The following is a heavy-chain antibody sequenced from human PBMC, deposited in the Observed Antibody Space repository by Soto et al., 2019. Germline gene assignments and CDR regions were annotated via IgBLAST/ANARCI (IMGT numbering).Heavy chain of an antibody. V-gene: IGHV1-69*13. D-gene: IGHD3-10*01. CDR3: ARERAYYYGSGSPYDALDI. Sequence: SVKVSCKASGGTFSSYAISWVRQAPGQGLEWMGGIIPIFGTANYAQKFQGRVTITADESTSTAYMELSSLRSEDTAVYYCARERAYYYGSGSPYDALDIWGQGTMVTVSS. CDR2: IIPIFGTA. CDR1: GGTFSSYA. J-gene: IGHJ3*02.